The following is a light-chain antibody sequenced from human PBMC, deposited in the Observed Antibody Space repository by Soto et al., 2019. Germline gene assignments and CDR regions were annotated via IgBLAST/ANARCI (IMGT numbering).Light chain of an antibody. Sequence: QSVLTQPASVSGSPGQSITISCTGTSSDIGSYDLVSWYQQHPGKAPKLMIYEGSKRPSGVSNRFSGSKSGNTASLTISGLQAEDEADYHCCSYAGSSTYVLFGGGTKLTVL. CDR1: SSDIGSYDL. J-gene: IGLJ2*01. V-gene: IGLV2-23*01. CDR3: CSYAGSSTYVL. CDR2: EGS.